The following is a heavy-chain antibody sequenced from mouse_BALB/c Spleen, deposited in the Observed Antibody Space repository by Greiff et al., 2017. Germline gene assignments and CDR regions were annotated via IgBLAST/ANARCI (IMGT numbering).Heavy chain of an antibody. D-gene: IGHD1-1*01. J-gene: IGHJ2*01. V-gene: IGHV1-7*01. CDR2: INPSTGYT. CDR3: ARLTTVVRVDD. CDR1: GYTFTSYW. Sequence: VQGVESGAELAKPGASVKMSCKASGYTFTSYWMHWVKQRPGQGLEWIGYINPSTGYTEYNQKFKDKATLTADKSSSTAYMQLSSLTSEDSAVYYCARLTTVVRVDDWGQGTTLTVSA.